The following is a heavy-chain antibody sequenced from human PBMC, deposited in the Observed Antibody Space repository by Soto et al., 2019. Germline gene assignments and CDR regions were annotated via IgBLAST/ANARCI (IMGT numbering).Heavy chain of an antibody. CDR1: GGSITAFISSTSYY. CDR2: FFIGGNT. J-gene: IGHJ3*02. D-gene: IGHD3-10*01. Sequence: PSETLSLTCTVSGGSITAFISSTSYYWGWMRQPPGKGLEWIASFFIGGNTYYNPSLKSRVTTSVDTSKNQFSLKLSSVTAADTAVYFCARRYGLSAFDIWGQGTMVTVAS. CDR3: ARRYGLSAFDI. V-gene: IGHV4-39*01.